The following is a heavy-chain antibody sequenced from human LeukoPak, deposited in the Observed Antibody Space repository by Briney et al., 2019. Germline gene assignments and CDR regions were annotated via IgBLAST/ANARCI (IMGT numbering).Heavy chain of an antibody. V-gene: IGHV3-30*02. J-gene: IGHJ5*02. CDR1: GFTFSNYG. CDR3: ARVEEAAAFNP. D-gene: IGHD6-13*01. Sequence: GGSLRLSCGASGFTFSNYGMLWVRQSPGKGLEWVAFIRYDGNNKLYADSMKGRFTISRDNAKNSLYLQMNSLRAEDTAVYYCARVEEAAAFNPWGQGTLVTVSS. CDR2: IRYDGNNK.